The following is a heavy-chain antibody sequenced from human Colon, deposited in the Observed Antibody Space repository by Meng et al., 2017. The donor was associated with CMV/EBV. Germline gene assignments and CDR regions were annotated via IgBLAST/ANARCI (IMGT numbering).Heavy chain of an antibody. CDR1: GYSISSGYY. J-gene: IGHJ6*02. Sequence: SETLSLTCSVSGYSISSGYYWGWIRQPPGKGLEWVAIINHSGTTYFNPSLKSRVTISVDTSKNQFSLRLSSVTAADTAVYYCARDAGYCSSPICYQSGMDVWGQGTTVTVSS. CDR3: ARDAGYCSSPICYQSGMDV. CDR2: INHSGTT. V-gene: IGHV4-38-2*02. D-gene: IGHD2-2*03.